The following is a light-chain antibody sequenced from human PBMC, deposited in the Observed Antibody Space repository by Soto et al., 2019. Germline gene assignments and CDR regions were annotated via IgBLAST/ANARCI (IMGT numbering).Light chain of an antibody. Sequence: EIVLTQSPAILSLSPGERATLSCRASQSVSTYLAWYQQKPGQAPRLLIYDASSRAAGIPTRFRGSGSGTDFTLTISSLEPEDFAVYYCQQRSSWPSLTFGGGTKVEIK. J-gene: IGKJ4*01. CDR1: QSVSTY. V-gene: IGKV3-11*01. CDR3: QQRSSWPSLT. CDR2: DAS.